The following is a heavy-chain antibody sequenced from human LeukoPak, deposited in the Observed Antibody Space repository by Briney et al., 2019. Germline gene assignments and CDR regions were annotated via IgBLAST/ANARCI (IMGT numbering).Heavy chain of an antibody. V-gene: IGHV3-9*01. CDR1: GFSFDDYA. CDR2: ISWNSGSI. J-gene: IGHJ4*02. Sequence: GGSLRLSCAASGFSFDDYAMHWVRQAPGQGLEWVSGISWNSGSIVYADSVKGRFTISRDNPKNSLFLQMNSLRAEDTALYYCANAAEQWEDYYLDYWGQGTLVTVSS. D-gene: IGHD1-26*01. CDR3: ANAAEQWEDYYLDY.